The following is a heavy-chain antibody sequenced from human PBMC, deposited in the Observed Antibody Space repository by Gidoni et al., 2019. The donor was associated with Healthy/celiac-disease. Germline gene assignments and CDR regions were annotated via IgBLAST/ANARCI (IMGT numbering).Heavy chain of an antibody. J-gene: IGHJ4*02. CDR2: ISSSSSYI. CDR1: GFTFSSYS. Sequence: EVQLVESGGGLVKPGGSLRLSCAASGFTFSSYSMNWVRQAPGKGLEWVSSISSSSSYIYYADSVKGRFTISRDNAKNSLYLQMNSLRAEDTAVYYCATERRSYQSDYWGQGTLVTVSS. V-gene: IGHV3-21*01. CDR3: ATERRSYQSDY. D-gene: IGHD1-26*01.